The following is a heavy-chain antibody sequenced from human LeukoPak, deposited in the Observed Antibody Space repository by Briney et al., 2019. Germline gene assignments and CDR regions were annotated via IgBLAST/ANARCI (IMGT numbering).Heavy chain of an antibody. Sequence: SVKVSCKASGGTFNSYTISWVRQAPGQGLEWMGRIIPILGIANYAQKFQGRVTITADKSTSTAYMELSSLRSEDTAVYYCARLGDSGGGDYCGQGTLVTVSS. CDR1: GGTFNSYT. D-gene: IGHD1-26*01. J-gene: IGHJ4*02. CDR2: IIPILGIA. V-gene: IGHV1-69*02. CDR3: ARLGDSGGGDY.